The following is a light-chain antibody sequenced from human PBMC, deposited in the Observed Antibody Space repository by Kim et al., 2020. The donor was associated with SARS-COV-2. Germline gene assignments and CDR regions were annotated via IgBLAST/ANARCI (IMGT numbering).Light chain of an antibody. V-gene: IGLV3-19*01. J-gene: IGLJ3*02. CDR3: KSRDSSANHLV. CDR1: SLRRYY. Sequence: SSELTQDPAVSVALGQTVTITCQGDSLRRYYASWYQQKPGQAPVLVFYAKNNRPSGIPDRFSGSSSGNKASLTITGAQAEDEADYYCKSRDSSANHLVFG. CDR2: AKN.